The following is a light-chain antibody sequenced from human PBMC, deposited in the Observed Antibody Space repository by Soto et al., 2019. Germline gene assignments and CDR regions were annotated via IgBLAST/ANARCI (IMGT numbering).Light chain of an antibody. CDR1: QDIRGA. Sequence: IQVTQSPSSLSASVGDRVTITCRASQDIRGALAWYQQKPGKAPKLLIFDVSTLETGVPARFSGGGSGTEFTLTISSLQPEDFGTYFCQQFNSYPIIFGHGTRLEIK. CDR3: QQFNSYPII. J-gene: IGKJ5*01. CDR2: DVS. V-gene: IGKV1-13*02.